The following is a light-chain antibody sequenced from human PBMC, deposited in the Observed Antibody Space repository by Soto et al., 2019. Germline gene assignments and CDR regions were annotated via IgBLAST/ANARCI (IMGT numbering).Light chain of an antibody. CDR2: AAS. CDR3: QDFGSLPYT. Sequence: ELVLTQSPGTLSLSPGERATLSCRASQSVTSSHLAWYQQKPGQAPRLPIYAASTRATGVPDRFSGSGSGTDFTLTISRLEPEDFAVFYCQDFGSLPYTFGQGTKLQIK. CDR1: QSVTSSH. V-gene: IGKV3-20*01. J-gene: IGKJ2*01.